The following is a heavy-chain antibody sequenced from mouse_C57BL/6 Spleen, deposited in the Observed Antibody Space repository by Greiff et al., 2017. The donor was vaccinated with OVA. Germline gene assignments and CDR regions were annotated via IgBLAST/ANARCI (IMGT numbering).Heavy chain of an antibody. CDR2: ISSGGDYI. V-gene: IGHV5-9-1*02. D-gene: IGHD2-4*01. Sequence: EVQLVESGEGLVKPGGSLKLSCAASGFTFSSYAMSWVRQTPEKRLEWVAYISSGGDYIYYADTVKGRFTISRDNARNTLYLQMSSLKSEDTAMYYCTRDYDYDIVYAMDYWGQGTSVTVSS. CDR1: GFTFSSYA. CDR3: TRDYDYDIVYAMDY. J-gene: IGHJ4*01.